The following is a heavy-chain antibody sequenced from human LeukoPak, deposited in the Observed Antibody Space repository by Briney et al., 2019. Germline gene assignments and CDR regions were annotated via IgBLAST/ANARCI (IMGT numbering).Heavy chain of an antibody. CDR1: GYTFTSYY. Sequence: ASVKVSRKASGYTFTSYYMHWVRQAPGQGLEWMGIINTSGGSTTYAQKFQGRVSMTRDTSTSTAYLEVSSLRSEDTAVYYCARSQGGNTLWFDPWGQGTLVTVSS. CDR2: INTSGGST. V-gene: IGHV1-46*01. D-gene: IGHD4-23*01. CDR3: ARSQGGNTLWFDP. J-gene: IGHJ5*02.